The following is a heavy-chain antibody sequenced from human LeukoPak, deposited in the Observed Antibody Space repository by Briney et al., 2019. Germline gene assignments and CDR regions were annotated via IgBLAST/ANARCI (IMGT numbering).Heavy chain of an antibody. J-gene: IGHJ4*02. Sequence: GGSLRLSCAASGFTFNTYSMNWVRQAPGKGREWISYISESSDTIYYADSVKGRFTISRDNAKNSLYLQMNSLRAEDTALYYCARRFDYWGQGTLVTVSS. V-gene: IGHV3-48*01. CDR1: GFTFNTYS. CDR3: ARRFDY. CDR2: ISESSDTI.